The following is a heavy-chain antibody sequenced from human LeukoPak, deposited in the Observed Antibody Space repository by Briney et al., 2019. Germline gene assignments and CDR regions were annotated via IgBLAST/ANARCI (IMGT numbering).Heavy chain of an antibody. D-gene: IGHD2-2*01. J-gene: IGHJ6*03. CDR2: ISVHNGNT. V-gene: IGHV1-18*01. CDR1: AYIFTSYG. Sequence: ASVKVSCKASAYIFTSYGISWVRQASGQGLEWMGRISVHNGNTSYARKVQGRLTITTDTSTSTAYLELKSLRSDDNAVYYYARKDIVVVPAANWNYYYYYYMDDWGKGTTVTVSS. CDR3: ARKDIVVVPAANWNYYYYYYMDD.